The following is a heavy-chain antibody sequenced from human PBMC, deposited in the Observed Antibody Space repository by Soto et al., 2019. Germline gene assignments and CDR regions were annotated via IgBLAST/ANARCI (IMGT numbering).Heavy chain of an antibody. V-gene: IGHV1-69*04. Sequence: SVKVSCKASGGTFSSYTISWVRQAPGQGLEWMGRIIPILGIANYAQKFQGRVTITADKSTSTAYMELSSLRSEDTAVYYCAREGDYGNFDYWGQGTLVTVSS. CDR3: AREGDYGNFDY. D-gene: IGHD4-17*01. CDR2: IIPILGIA. J-gene: IGHJ4*02. CDR1: GGTFSSYT.